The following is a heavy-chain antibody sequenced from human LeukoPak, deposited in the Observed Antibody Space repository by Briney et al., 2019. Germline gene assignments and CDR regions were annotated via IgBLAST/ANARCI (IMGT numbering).Heavy chain of an antibody. CDR2: IIPILGIA. J-gene: IGHJ3*02. CDR1: GGTFSSYA. CDR3: VITGDPTGDSSGYYRLKNDALDI. V-gene: IGHV1-69*04. Sequence: ASLKVSCKASGGTFSSYAISCVRQAPGQGLEWMGRIIPILGIANYAQKFQGRVTITADKTTSTAYMELSSLRSEDTAVYYCVITGDPTGDSSGYYRLKNDALDIWGQGTMVTVSS. D-gene: IGHD3-22*01.